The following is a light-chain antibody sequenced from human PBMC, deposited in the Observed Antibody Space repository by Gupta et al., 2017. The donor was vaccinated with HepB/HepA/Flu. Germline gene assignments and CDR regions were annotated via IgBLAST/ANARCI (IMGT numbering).Light chain of an antibody. CDR2: HAS. J-gene: IGKJ5*01. V-gene: IGKV3-11*01. CDR1: QNVHTY. Sequence: DILLTHSPATLPLSPGESATLSCRASQNVHTYLAWYQQQPGQAPRLLIYHASNRATGLPARFSGSGFGTDFTLTISRLEPEDFAVYYCQQRGYWPITFGQGTPMEIK. CDR3: QQRGYWPIT.